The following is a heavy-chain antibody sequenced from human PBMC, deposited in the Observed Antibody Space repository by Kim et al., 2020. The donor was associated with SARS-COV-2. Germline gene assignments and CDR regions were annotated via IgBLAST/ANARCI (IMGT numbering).Heavy chain of an antibody. Sequence: SVKVSCKASGGTFSSYAISWVRQAPGQGREWMGGIMPIFGTANYAQKFQGRVTITADESTSTAYMELSSLRSEDTAVYYCARANYDFWSGRWFDPWGQGALVTVSS. CDR1: GGTFSSYA. V-gene: IGHV1-69*13. D-gene: IGHD3-3*01. J-gene: IGHJ5*02. CDR3: ARANYDFWSGRWFDP. CDR2: IMPIFGTA.